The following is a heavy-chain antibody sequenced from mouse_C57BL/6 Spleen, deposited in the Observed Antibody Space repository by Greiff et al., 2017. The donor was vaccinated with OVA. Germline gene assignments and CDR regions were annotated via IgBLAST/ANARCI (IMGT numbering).Heavy chain of an antibody. V-gene: IGHV5-4*01. Sequence: EVQVVESGGGLVKPGGSLELSCAASGFTFSSYAMSWVRQTPEKRLEWVATISDGGSYTYYPDNVKGRFTISRDNAKNNLYLQMSHLKSEDTAMYYCARGGLRYFDVWGTGTTVTVSS. CDR3: ARGGLRYFDV. D-gene: IGHD2-13*01. J-gene: IGHJ1*03. CDR1: GFTFSSYA. CDR2: ISDGGSYT.